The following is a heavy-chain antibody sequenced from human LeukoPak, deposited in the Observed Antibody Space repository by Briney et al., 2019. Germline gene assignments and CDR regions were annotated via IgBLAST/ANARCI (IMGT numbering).Heavy chain of an antibody. V-gene: IGHV3-21*01. CDR2: ISSSSSYI. CDR3: ARVGIVGAPGAFDI. J-gene: IGHJ3*02. Sequence: KSGGSLRLSCATSGFTFTDYSMNWLRQAPGKGLEWVSSISSSSSYIYYADSVKGRFTISRDNAKNSLYLQMNSLRAEDTAVYYCARVGIVGAPGAFDIWGQGTMVTVSS. D-gene: IGHD1-26*01. CDR1: GFTFTDYS.